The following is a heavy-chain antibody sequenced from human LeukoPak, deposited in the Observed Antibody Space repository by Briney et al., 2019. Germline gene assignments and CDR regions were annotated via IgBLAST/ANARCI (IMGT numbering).Heavy chain of an antibody. D-gene: IGHD6-19*01. CDR1: GGSISSSSYY. CDR3: AREAQWPRRIAFDI. V-gene: IGHV4-39*07. J-gene: IGHJ3*02. Sequence: PSETLSLTCTVSGGSISSSSYYWGWIRQPPGKGLEWIGSIYYSGSTYYNPSLKSRVTISVDTSKNQFSLKLSSVTAADTAVYYCAREAQWPRRIAFDIWGQGTMVTVSS. CDR2: IYYSGST.